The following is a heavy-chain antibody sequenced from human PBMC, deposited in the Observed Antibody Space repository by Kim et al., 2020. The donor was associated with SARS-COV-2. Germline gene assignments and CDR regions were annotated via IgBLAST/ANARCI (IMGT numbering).Heavy chain of an antibody. D-gene: IGHD3-10*01. J-gene: IGHJ4*02. V-gene: IGHV4-34*01. CDR2: INHSGST. Sequence: SETLSLTCAVYGGSFSGYYWSWIRQPPGKGLEWIGEINHSGSTNYNPSLKSRVTISVDTSKNQFSLKLSSVTAADTAVYYCARGRPLYGSGYDYWGQGT. CDR1: GGSFSGYY. CDR3: ARGRPLYGSGYDY.